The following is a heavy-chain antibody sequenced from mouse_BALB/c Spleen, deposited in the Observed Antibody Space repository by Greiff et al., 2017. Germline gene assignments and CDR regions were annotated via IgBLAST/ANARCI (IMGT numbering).Heavy chain of an antibody. D-gene: IGHD2-3*01. CDR1: GFTFSSYG. Sequence: DVKLVESGGDLVKPGGSLKLSCAASGFTFSSYGMSWVRQTPDKRLEWVATISSGGSYTYYPDSVKGRFTISRDNAKNTLYLQMSSLKSEDTAMYYCARPLDGYYDDYYAMDYWGQGTSVTVSS. CDR2: ISSGGSYT. J-gene: IGHJ4*01. V-gene: IGHV5-6*02. CDR3: ARPLDGYYDDYYAMDY.